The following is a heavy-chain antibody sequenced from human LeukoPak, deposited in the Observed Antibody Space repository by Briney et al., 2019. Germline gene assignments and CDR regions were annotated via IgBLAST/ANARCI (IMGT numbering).Heavy chain of an antibody. CDR2: IYDSGST. J-gene: IGHJ4*02. CDR1: GGSISSGGYY. V-gene: IGHV4-31*03. D-gene: IGHD3-22*01. Sequence: PSETLSLTCTVSGGSISSGGYYWSWIRQHPGKGLEWIGYIYDSGSTYYNPSLKSRVTISVDTSKNQFSLKLSSVTAADTAVYYCARGGRRLLNFEYWGQGTLVTVSS. CDR3: ARGGRRLLNFEY.